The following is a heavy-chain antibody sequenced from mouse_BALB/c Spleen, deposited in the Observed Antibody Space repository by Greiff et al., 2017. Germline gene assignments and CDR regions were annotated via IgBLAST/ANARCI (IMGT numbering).Heavy chain of an antibody. CDR2: ISSGGGST. CDR3: ARFYDGYFYYAMDY. CDR1: GFAFSSYD. V-gene: IGHV5-12-1*01. D-gene: IGHD2-3*01. Sequence: EVQGVESGGGLVKPGGSLKLSCAASGFAFSSYDMSWVRQTPEKRLEWVAYISSGGGSTYYPDTVKGRFTISRDNAKNTLYLQMSSLKSEDTAMYYCARFYDGYFYYAMDYWGQGTSVTVSS. J-gene: IGHJ4*01.